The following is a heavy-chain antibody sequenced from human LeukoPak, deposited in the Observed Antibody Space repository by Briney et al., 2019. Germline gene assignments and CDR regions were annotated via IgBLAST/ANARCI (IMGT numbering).Heavy chain of an antibody. CDR2: ISGSGGGT. CDR1: GSTFNTYV. J-gene: IGHJ6*02. D-gene: IGHD2-2*01. Sequence: GGSLRLSCAVSGSTFNTYVMSWVRQAPGKGLEWVSAISGSGGGTYYVASVKGRFTISRDNSKNTLYLRMNSLRAEDTAVYYCATVYSSSPLRPMDVWGQGTTVTVSS. V-gene: IGHV3-23*01. CDR3: ATVYSSSPLRPMDV.